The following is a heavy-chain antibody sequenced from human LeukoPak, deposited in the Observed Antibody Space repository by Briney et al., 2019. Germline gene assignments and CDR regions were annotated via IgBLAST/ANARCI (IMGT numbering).Heavy chain of an antibody. D-gene: IGHD5-18*01. V-gene: IGHV3-30*04. CDR1: GFTFSSYA. CDR2: ISYDGSNK. CDR3: ARDHWGGFNYGFDY. J-gene: IGHJ4*02. Sequence: GGSLRLSCAASGFTFSSYAMHWVRQATGKGLEWVAVISYDGSNKYYADSVKGRFTISRDNSKNALYLQMNSLRAEDTAVYYCARDHWGGFNYGFDYWGQGTLVTVSS.